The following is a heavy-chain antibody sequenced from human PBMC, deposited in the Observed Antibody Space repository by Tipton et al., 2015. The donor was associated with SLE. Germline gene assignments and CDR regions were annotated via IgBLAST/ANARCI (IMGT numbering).Heavy chain of an antibody. D-gene: IGHD2-2*01. J-gene: IGHJ6*03. CDR3: ARDHDIGVVPADKKHLGYYMDV. Sequence: SLRLSCAASGFTFSSYGMHWVRQAPGKGLEWVAVIWYDGSSKYYADSVKGRFTISRDNSKNTLYLQMNSLRAEDTAVYYCARDHDIGVVPADKKHLGYYMDVWGKGTTVPVSS. V-gene: IGHV3-33*01. CDR2: IWYDGSSK. CDR1: GFTFSSYG.